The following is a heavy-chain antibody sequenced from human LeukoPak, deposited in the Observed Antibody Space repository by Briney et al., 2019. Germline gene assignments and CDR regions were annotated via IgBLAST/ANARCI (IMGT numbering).Heavy chain of an antibody. V-gene: IGHV3-30-3*01. CDR2: ISYDGSNK. CDR1: GFTFSSYA. CDR3: ARDFRILAARSGYGMDV. J-gene: IGHJ6*02. D-gene: IGHD6-6*01. Sequence: PGRSLRLSCAASGFTFSSYAMHWVRQAPGKGLEWVAVISYDGSNKYYADSVKGRFTISRDNSKNTLYLQMNSLRAEDTAVYHCARDFRILAARSGYGMDVWGQGTTVTVSS.